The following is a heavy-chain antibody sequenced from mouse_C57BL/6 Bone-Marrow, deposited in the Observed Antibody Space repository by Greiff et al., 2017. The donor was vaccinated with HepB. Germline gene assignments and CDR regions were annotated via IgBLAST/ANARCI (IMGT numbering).Heavy chain of an antibody. V-gene: IGHV1-54*01. CDR2: ISPGNGGT. Sequence: QVQLQQSGAELVRPGTSVKVSCKASGYAFTNYLIEWVKQRPGQGLEWIGVISPGNGGTNYDETFKGKATLTADKASSTAYMQLSSLTSEDSAVYFCAREDYYGRRAYWGQGTLVTVSA. CDR1: GYAFTNYL. J-gene: IGHJ3*01. CDR3: AREDYYGRRAY. D-gene: IGHD1-1*01.